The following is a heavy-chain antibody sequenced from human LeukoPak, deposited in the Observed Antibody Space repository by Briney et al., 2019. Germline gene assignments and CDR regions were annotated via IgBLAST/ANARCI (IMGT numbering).Heavy chain of an antibody. CDR1: GYTFTSYG. CDR3: ARDRWPVTRIQYYYSMDV. Sequence: ASVKVSCKASGYTFTSYGISWVRQAPGQGLEWMGWISAYNGNTHYAQKLQGRVTMTTDTSTSTVYIELRSLRSDDTAVYYCARDRWPVTRIQYYYSMDVWGKGTTVTVSS. D-gene: IGHD4-17*01. CDR2: ISAYNGNT. V-gene: IGHV1-18*01. J-gene: IGHJ6*03.